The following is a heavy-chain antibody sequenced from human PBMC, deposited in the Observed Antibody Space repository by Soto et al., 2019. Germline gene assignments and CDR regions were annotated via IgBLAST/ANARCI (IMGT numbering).Heavy chain of an antibody. V-gene: IGHV3-21*01. J-gene: IGHJ1*01. CDR2: ISSSSSYI. Sequence: GGSLRLSCAASGFTFSSYSMNWVRQSPGKGLEWVSSISSSSSYIYYADSVKVRFTISRDNAKNSLYLQMNSLRAEDTAVYYCARDTLTYYYDSSGSSRYFQHWGQGTLVTVSS. CDR1: GFTFSSYS. D-gene: IGHD3-22*01. CDR3: ARDTLTYYYDSSGSSRYFQH.